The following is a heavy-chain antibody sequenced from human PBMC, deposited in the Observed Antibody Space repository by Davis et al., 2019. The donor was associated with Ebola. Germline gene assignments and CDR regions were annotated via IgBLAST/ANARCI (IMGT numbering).Heavy chain of an antibody. V-gene: IGHV1-46*01. Sequence: AASVKVSCKAFGYTFTSYYIHWVRQAPGQGLEWMGIVNPSGGSTTYAHKFQGRVTMTRDTSTSTVYMELSSLRSEDTAVYYCASGTYYGSGSYIDYWGQGTLVTVSS. CDR1: GYTFTSYY. J-gene: IGHJ4*02. CDR3: ASGTYYGSGSYIDY. D-gene: IGHD3-10*01. CDR2: VNPSGGST.